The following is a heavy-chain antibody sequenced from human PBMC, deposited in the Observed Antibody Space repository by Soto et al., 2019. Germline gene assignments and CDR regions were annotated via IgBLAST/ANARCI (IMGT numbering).Heavy chain of an antibody. Sequence: QVQLQESGPGLVKPSETLSLTCTVSGGSISSYYWSWIRQPPGKGLEWIGYIYYSGSTNYNPSLKSRVIISVDTSKNQFSLKLSSVTAADTAVYYCARVSGDGYNPFDYWGQGTLVTVSS. CDR3: ARVSGDGYNPFDY. J-gene: IGHJ4*02. CDR2: IYYSGST. V-gene: IGHV4-59*01. CDR1: GGSISSYY. D-gene: IGHD5-12*01.